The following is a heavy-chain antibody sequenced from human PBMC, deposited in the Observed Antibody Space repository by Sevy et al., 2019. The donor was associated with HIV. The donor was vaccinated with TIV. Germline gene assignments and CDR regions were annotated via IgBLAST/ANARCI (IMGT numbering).Heavy chain of an antibody. CDR3: ARHQGQLLRGYYYYYMDV. J-gene: IGHJ6*03. D-gene: IGHD6-13*01. CDR1: VGSINSSTFS. Sequence: SETLSLTCAVSVGSINSSTFSWGWIRQSPGKGLEWIGSFYYSGSTYYNPSLKSRVTISVDTSKNQFSLQLYSVTAADTAVYYCARHQGQLLRGYYYYYMDVWGKGTTVTVSS. CDR2: FYYSGST. V-gene: IGHV4-39*01.